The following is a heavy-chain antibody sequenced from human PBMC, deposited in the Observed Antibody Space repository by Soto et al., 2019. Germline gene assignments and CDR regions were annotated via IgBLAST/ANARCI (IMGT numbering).Heavy chain of an antibody. V-gene: IGHV1-69*12. CDR3: ARDLVRGAEEYNWFDP. CDR1: GGTFSSYA. D-gene: IGHD3-10*01. J-gene: IGHJ5*02. CDR2: IIPIFGTA. Sequence: QVQLVQSGAEVKKPGSSVKVSCKASGGTFSSYAISGVRQAPGQGLEWMGGIIPIFGTANYAQKFQGRVTMTADESTSTAYLEPRRLSSEDAAVYYCARDLVRGAEEYNWFDPWGQGTLVTVSS.